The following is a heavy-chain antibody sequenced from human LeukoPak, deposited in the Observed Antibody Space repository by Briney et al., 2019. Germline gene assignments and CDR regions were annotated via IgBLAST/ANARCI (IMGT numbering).Heavy chain of an antibody. Sequence: PGGSPRLSCEASGFIFSSYGMYWVRQAPGKGLEWVAVIWYDGSNKYYADSVKGRFTISRDNSKNTLFLQMSSLRAEDTAVYYCAKDSPVATIWGQGTMVTVSS. J-gene: IGHJ3*02. CDR2: IWYDGSNK. D-gene: IGHD5-12*01. V-gene: IGHV3-33*06. CDR3: AKDSPVATI. CDR1: GFIFSSYG.